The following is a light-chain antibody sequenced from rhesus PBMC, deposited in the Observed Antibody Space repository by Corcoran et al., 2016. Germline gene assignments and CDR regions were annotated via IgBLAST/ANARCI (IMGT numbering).Light chain of an antibody. Sequence: DIQMTQSPSSLSASVGDRVTITCQASQDISSWLAWYQQKPGKAPNLLIYAASSLQSGGPSRFSGSGSWTAFTLPISSLQPEDFTTYYCQQHNSYPLTFGGGTKVEIK. V-gene: IGKV1-33*02. CDR1: QDISSW. CDR3: QQHNSYPLT. J-gene: IGKJ4*01. CDR2: AAS.